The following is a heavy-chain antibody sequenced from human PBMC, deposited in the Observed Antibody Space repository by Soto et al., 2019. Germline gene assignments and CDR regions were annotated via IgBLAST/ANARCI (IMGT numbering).Heavy chain of an antibody. CDR3: ARVAVTISLIDY. V-gene: IGHV1-46*03. J-gene: IGHJ4*02. D-gene: IGHD4-17*01. CDR2: INPSGGST. CDR1: GYTFTSYA. Sequence: ASVKVSCKASGYTFTSYAIQWVRQAPGQGLEWMGIINPSGGSTSYAQKFQGRVTMTRDTSTSTVYMELSSLRSEDTAVYYCARVAVTISLIDYWGQGTLVTVSS.